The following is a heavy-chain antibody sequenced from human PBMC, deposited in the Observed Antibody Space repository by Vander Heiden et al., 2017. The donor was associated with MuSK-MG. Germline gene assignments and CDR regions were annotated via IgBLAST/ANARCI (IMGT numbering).Heavy chain of an antibody. CDR3: TRLGNYYDSSGYYYFDY. V-gene: IGHV3-73*02. CDR1: GFTFSGPA. J-gene: IGHJ4*02. Sequence: EVQLVESGGGLVQPGGSLKLSCAASGFTFSGPAMHWVRQASGKGLEWVGRIRSKANSYATAYAASVKGRFTISRDDSKNTAYLQMNSLKTEDTAVYYCTRLGNYYDSSGYYYFDYWGQGTLVTVSS. CDR2: IRSKANSYAT. D-gene: IGHD3-22*01.